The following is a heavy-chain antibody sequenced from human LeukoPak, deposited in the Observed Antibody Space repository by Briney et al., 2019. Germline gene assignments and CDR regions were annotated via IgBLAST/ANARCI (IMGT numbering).Heavy chain of an antibody. V-gene: IGHV3-23*01. Sequence: GGSLRLSCAASGFTFSSYAMSWVRPAPGKGLEWVSSISGSGDSTYYAASVKGRFTISRDNSVNTLYLQMNSRRAEDTAVYYRAKSSPMTMVRGANDYWGQGTLVTVSS. D-gene: IGHD3-10*01. J-gene: IGHJ4*02. CDR3: AKSSPMTMVRGANDY. CDR1: GFTFSSYA. CDR2: ISGSGDST.